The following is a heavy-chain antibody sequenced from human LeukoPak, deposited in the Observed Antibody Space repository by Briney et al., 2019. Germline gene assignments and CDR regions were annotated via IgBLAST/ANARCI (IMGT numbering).Heavy chain of an antibody. CDR2: INHSGST. J-gene: IGHJ4*02. CDR3: ARTAGLYSGYVHFDY. V-gene: IGHV4-34*01. CDR1: GGSFSGYY. Sequence: PSETLSLTCAVYGGSFSGYYWSWIHQPPGKGLEWIGEINHSGSTNYNPSLKSRVTISVDTSKNQFSLKLSSVTAADTAVYYCARTAGLYSGYVHFDYWGQGTLVTVSS. D-gene: IGHD5-12*01.